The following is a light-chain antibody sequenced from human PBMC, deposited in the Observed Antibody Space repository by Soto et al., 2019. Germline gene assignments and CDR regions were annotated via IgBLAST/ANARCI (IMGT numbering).Light chain of an antibody. CDR2: AAS. J-gene: IGKJ5*01. CDR3: QQSYNTPIT. CDR1: QSITTY. V-gene: IGKV1-39*01. Sequence: DIQMTQSPSSLSASVGDRGTITCRASQSITTYLTWYQQKPGRAPKLLIYAASSLQGGVPSRFSGSGSGADFTLTISSLQPEDFATYYCQQSYNTPITFGQGTRLEIK.